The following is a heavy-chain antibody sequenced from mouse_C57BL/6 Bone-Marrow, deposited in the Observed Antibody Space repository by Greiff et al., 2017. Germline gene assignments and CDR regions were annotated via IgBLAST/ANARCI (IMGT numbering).Heavy chain of an antibody. Sequence: VQLQQSVAELVRPGASVKLSCTASGFNFKNTYMHWVKQRPEQGLEWIGRIEPANGNTKYAPKFQGKATITADTSSNTAYLQLSSLPSEDTAIYYCARFDVCWYFDVWGTGTTVTVSS. CDR2: IEPANGNT. CDR3: ARFDVCWYFDV. V-gene: IGHV14-3*01. CDR1: GFNFKNTY. J-gene: IGHJ1*03.